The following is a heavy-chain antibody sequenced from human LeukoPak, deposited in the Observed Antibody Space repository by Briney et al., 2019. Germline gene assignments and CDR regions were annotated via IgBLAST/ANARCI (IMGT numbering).Heavy chain of an antibody. Sequence: GGSLTLPCAASGFTFSSYAINWVPQAPGKGLEGVSSFSSSSSSIYYADSVKGRFTISRDNANNSLYLQMNSLRAEDTAVYYCARVAYYYDSSGYYDTPSFDYWGQGTLVTVSS. CDR1: GFTFSSYA. CDR2: FSSSSSSI. CDR3: ARVAYYYDSSGYYDTPSFDY. J-gene: IGHJ4*02. D-gene: IGHD3-22*01. V-gene: IGHV3-48*04.